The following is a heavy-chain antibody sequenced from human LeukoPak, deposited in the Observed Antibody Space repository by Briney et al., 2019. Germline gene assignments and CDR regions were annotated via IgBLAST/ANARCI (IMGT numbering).Heavy chain of an antibody. Sequence: PGGSLRLSCAASGFTFSSYSMNWVRQAPGKGLEWVSSISSSSSYIYYADSVKGRFTISRDNAKNSLYLQMDSLRAEDTAVYYCARVGGRIAAAGTPHYWGQGTLVTVSS. D-gene: IGHD6-13*01. CDR3: ARVGGRIAAAGTPHY. CDR2: ISSSSSYI. J-gene: IGHJ4*02. V-gene: IGHV3-21*01. CDR1: GFTFSSYS.